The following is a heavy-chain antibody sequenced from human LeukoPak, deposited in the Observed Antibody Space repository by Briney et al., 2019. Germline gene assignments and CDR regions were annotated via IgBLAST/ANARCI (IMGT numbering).Heavy chain of an antibody. D-gene: IGHD1-26*01. V-gene: IGHV4-30-4*08. CDR2: IYYSGST. CDR1: GGSINSGGYY. J-gene: IGHJ3*02. Sequence: SETLSLTCTVSGGSINSGGYYWSWIRQPPGKGLEWIGYIYYSGSTYYNPSLKSRVTISVDTSKNQFSLKLSSVTAADTAVYYCARVVGATLSAFDIWGQGTMVTVSS. CDR3: ARVVGATLSAFDI.